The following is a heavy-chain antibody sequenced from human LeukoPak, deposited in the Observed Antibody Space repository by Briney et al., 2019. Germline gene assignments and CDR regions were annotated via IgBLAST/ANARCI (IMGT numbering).Heavy chain of an antibody. J-gene: IGHJ6*02. CDR3: ARHYSNSLYYYYGLDV. D-gene: IGHD4-11*01. Sequence: GGSLRLSCAVSAFTVSTNYMSWVRQAAGKGLEWVSLMYTDGGTLYADSVKGRFTISRDSSKNTLFLQMNSLRAEDTAVYYCARHYSNSLYYYYGLDVWGQGTTVTVSS. CDR1: AFTVSTNY. CDR2: MYTDGGT. V-gene: IGHV3-66*04.